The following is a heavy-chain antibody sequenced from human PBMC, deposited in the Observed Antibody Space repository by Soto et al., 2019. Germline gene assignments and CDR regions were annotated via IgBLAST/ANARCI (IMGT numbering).Heavy chain of an antibody. D-gene: IGHD1-26*01. J-gene: IGHJ4*02. V-gene: IGHV4-31*03. CDR2: IYYSGST. Sequence: QVQLQESGPGLVKPSQTLSLTCTVSGGSISSGGYYWSWIRQHPGKGLEWIGYIYYSGSTYYNPSLKSRVTISVDTSKNQFALKLSSVTAADTAVYYCARSTTYGVYYFDYWGQGTLVTVSS. CDR3: ARSTTYGVYYFDY. CDR1: GGSISSGGYY.